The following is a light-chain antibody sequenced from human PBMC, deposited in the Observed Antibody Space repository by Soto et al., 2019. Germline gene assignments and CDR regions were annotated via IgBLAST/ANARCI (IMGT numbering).Light chain of an antibody. CDR2: AAS. CDR3: QQANSFPWT. V-gene: IGKV1-12*01. J-gene: IGKJ1*01. CDR1: QGIGSW. Sequence: DIQMTQSPSSVSASVGDRVTITCRASQGIGSWLAWYQQKPGKAPNLLIYAASSLQSGDPSRFSGSGSGTDFTLTIGSLQPEDFATYDCQQANSFPWTFGQGTKVEIK.